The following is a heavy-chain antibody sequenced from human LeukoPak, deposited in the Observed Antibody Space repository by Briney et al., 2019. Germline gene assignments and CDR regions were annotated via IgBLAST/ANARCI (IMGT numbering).Heavy chain of an antibody. J-gene: IGHJ4*02. V-gene: IGHV3-23*01. CDR2: ISGNGDRT. D-gene: IGHD3-10*01. Sequence: HAGGSLRLSCAASGFTFSSSVMSWVRQAPGKGLEWVSAISGNGDRTHYAASVKGRFTVSRDTSTNTLFLQLNSLRAEDTAIYYCAKLLRGVVVPYFDSWGQGTLVTVSS. CDR1: GFTFSSSV. CDR3: AKLLRGVVVPYFDS.